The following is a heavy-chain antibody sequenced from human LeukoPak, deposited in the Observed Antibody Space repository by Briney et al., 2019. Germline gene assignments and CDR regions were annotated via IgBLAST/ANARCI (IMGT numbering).Heavy chain of an antibody. CDR3: AKDLDGSGMYGGTDS. Sequence: GGSLRLPCAASGFTFSNYAMSWVRQAPGKGLEWVSAISSSDRTTYYADSVKGRFTISRDNSKNTLYLQMNGLRAEDTAVYYCAKDLDGSGMYGGTDSWGQGTPVTVSS. CDR2: ISSSDRTT. D-gene: IGHD6-19*01. J-gene: IGHJ4*02. CDR1: GFTFSNYA. V-gene: IGHV3-23*01.